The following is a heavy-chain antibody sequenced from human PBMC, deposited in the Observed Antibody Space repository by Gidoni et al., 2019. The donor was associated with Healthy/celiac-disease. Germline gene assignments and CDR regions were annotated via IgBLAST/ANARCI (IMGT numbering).Heavy chain of an antibody. CDR1: GFSFDDYA. CDR2: ISWNSGSI. V-gene: IGHV3-9*01. J-gene: IGHJ4*02. Sequence: EVQLVESGGGLVQPGRSLRLSCEASGFSFDDYAMHWVRQAPGKGLEWVSGISWNSGSIRYADSVKGRFTISRDNAKNSLYLQMNSLRAEDTALYYCAKGEVVVAATLDYWGQGTLVTVSS. CDR3: AKGEVVVAATLDY. D-gene: IGHD2-15*01.